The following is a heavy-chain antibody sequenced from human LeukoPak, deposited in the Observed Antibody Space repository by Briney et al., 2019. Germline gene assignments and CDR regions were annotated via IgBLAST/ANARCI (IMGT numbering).Heavy chain of an antibody. CDR1: GYTFTGYY. Sequence: ASVKVSCKASGYTFTGYYIHWVRQAPGQGLDWMGWINPNTGGTKYAQKFQGRVTMTRDTSIGTAYMELSTVTSDDTAVYFCARVHATGYFSLDLGYWGQGTLVTVSS. J-gene: IGHJ4*02. CDR3: ARVHATGYFSLDLGY. D-gene: IGHD3-9*01. V-gene: IGHV1-2*02. CDR2: INPNTGGT.